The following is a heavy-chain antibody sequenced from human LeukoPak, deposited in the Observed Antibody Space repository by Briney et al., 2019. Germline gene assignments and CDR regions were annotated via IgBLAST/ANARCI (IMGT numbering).Heavy chain of an antibody. D-gene: IGHD3-3*01. J-gene: IGHJ4*02. CDR1: GFTFSTYA. V-gene: IGHV3-23*01. CDR2: FSGSGGST. CDR3: AKAYFGVVIVFDY. Sequence: PGGSLRLSCAASGFTFSTYAMSWVRQAPGKGLEWVSAFSGSGGSTYYAESVKGRFTISRDNSKNTLYLQMNSLRAEDTAVYYCAKAYFGVVIVFDYWGQGTLVTVS.